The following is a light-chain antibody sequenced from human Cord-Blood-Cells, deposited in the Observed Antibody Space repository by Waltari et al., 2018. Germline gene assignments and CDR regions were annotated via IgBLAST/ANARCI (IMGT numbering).Light chain of an antibody. CDR3: CSYAGSTTYV. Sequence: QSALTQPASVSGSPGQSITISCTGTSIDVGSYNLVSWYQQHPGKAPKLLIFEVSKRPSGGSNRFTVSQSGNPASLPSAELQAEDEGDYYCCSYAGSTTYVFGTGTKVTVL. J-gene: IGLJ1*01. CDR2: EVS. CDR1: SIDVGSYNL. V-gene: IGLV2-23*02.